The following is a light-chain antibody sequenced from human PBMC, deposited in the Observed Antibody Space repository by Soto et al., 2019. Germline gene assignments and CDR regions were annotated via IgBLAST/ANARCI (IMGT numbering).Light chain of an antibody. CDR2: EVN. V-gene: IGLV2-14*01. Sequence: QSVLTQPASVSGSPGQSITISCTGTSSDVGDCNYVSWYQQHPGKAPKLMIYEVNNRPSGVSNRFSGSKSGNTASLTISGLQAEDEADYYCSSCTSSNTLIFGGGTKVTVL. J-gene: IGLJ2*01. CDR1: SSDVGDCNY. CDR3: SSCTSSNTLI.